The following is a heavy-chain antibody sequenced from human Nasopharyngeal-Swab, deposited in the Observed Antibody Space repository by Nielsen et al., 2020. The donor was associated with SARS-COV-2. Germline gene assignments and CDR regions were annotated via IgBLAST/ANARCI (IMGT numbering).Heavy chain of an antibody. J-gene: IGHJ4*02. CDR2: IKSKTGGGTT. Sequence: ESLKISCAASGFTFSNAWMSWVRQAPGKGLEWVGRIKSKTGGGTTDYAAPVKGRFTISRDDSKNTVFLQMNSLKTEDTAVYYCTTDLHDYGDYDYWGQGTLVTVSS. CDR3: TTDLHDYGDYDY. CDR1: GFTFSNAW. D-gene: IGHD4-17*01. V-gene: IGHV3-15*01.